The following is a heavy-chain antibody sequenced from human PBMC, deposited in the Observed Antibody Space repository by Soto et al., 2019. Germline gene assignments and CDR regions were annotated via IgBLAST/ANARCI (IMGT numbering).Heavy chain of an antibody. CDR3: ATDAARITMVRGVTVY. Sequence: ASVKVSCKVSGYSLTELSMHWVRQAPGKGLEWMGGFDPEDGETIYAQKFQGRVTMTEDTSTDTAYMELSSLRSEDTAVYYCATDAARITMVRGVTVYWGQGTLVTVSS. V-gene: IGHV1-24*01. D-gene: IGHD3-10*01. CDR2: FDPEDGET. CDR1: GYSLTELS. J-gene: IGHJ4*02.